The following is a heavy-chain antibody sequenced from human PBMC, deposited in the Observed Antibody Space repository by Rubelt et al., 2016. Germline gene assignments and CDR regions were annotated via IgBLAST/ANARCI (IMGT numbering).Heavy chain of an antibody. Sequence: QPGGSLSLSCEASGFTLGGHAMNWVRQVPGKGLEWISYISSSSGNIWYADSVKGRFTVSRDNAKNSLYLQMNSLRAEDTAVYYCSRWGEDGTFDYWGQGTLVSVSS. D-gene: IGHD3-16*01. CDR2: ISSSSGNI. CDR3: SRWGEDGTFDY. V-gene: IGHV3-48*01. CDR1: GFTLGGHA. J-gene: IGHJ4*02.